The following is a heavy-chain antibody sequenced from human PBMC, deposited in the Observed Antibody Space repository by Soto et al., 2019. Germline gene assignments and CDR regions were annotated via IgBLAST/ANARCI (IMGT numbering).Heavy chain of an antibody. J-gene: IGHJ5*02. CDR3: ASKIASAALGWFDP. CDR1: GGSISSSSYY. Sequence: SETLSLTCSVSGGSISSSSYYWAWIRQPPGKGLEWIGSIYCTGSTYYNPSLKSRVTLSVDTSKNQFSLRLSSVTAAETAVYYCASKIASAALGWFDPWGQGTLVTVSS. V-gene: IGHV4-39*01. D-gene: IGHD6-13*01. CDR2: IYCTGST.